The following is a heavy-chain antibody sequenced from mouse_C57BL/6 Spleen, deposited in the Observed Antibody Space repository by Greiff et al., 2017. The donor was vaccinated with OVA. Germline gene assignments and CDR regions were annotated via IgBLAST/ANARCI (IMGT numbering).Heavy chain of an antibody. CDR1: GYTFTSYW. Sequence: QVQLKQPGAELVKPGASVKMSCTASGYTFTSYWITWVKQRPGQGLEWIGDIYPGSGSTNYNEKFKSKATLTVDTSSSTAYMQRSSLTSEDSAVYYCAIFLYAMDYWGQGTSVTVSS. CDR2: IYPGSGST. J-gene: IGHJ4*01. V-gene: IGHV1-55*01. CDR3: AIFLYAMDY.